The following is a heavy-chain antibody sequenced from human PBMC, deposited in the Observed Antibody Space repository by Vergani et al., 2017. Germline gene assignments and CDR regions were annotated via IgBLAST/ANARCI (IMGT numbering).Heavy chain of an antibody. Sequence: QVQLQESGPGLVKPSETLSLTCTVSAGSISSYYWSWIRQPPGKGLEWIGYIYYSGSTSYNPSLKSRVTISVDTSKNQFSLKLSSVTAADTAVYYCARGAGYFDLWGRGTLVTVSS. J-gene: IGHJ2*01. CDR1: AGSISSYY. CDR2: IYYSGST. V-gene: IGHV4-59*01. CDR3: ARGAGYFDL.